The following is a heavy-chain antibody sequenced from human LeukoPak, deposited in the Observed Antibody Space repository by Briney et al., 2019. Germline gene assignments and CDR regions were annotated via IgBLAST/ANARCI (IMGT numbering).Heavy chain of an antibody. Sequence: GGSLRLSCAASGFTFSSYWMSCVRQAPGKGLEWVANIKQDGSEKYYVGAVKGRFTISRDNAKNSLYLQMNSLRAEDTAVYCCARDEYYFDYWGQGTLVTVSS. V-gene: IGHV3-7*01. J-gene: IGHJ4*01. CDR2: IKQDGSEK. CDR3: ARDEYYFDY. CDR1: GFTFSSYW.